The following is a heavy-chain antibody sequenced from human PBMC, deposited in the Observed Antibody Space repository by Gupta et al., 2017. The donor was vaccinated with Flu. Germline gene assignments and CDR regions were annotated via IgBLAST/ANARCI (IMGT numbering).Heavy chain of an antibody. D-gene: IGHD1-1*01. CDR1: VFIYSCSG. V-gene: IGHV3-30*03. CDR2: MSKDGRSK. Sequence: QVQLLEPGGGVVQPGRSRRLSCTVSVFIYSCSGRHWVRLASGKGLEWLAVMSKDGRSKYYADSVRGRFTISRDNSKNTLFLQMNSLRAEDTAVYYCARDSGWKYFDYWGQGTLVTVSS. CDR3: ARDSGWKYFDY. J-gene: IGHJ4*02.